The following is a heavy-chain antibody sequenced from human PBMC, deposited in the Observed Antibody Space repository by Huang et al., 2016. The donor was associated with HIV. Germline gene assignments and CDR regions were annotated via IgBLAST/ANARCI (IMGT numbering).Heavy chain of an antibody. Sequence: QVQLVESGGGVVQPGRSLRLSCAASGFPFNNHAMHWVRQAPGRGLDGVAVIANDGSNNYYADSVKGRFTISRDSSKSTLFLHMTSLRTEDTAVYYCARAKDTWDAYDIWGQGTMVIVSS. CDR3: ARAKDTWDAYDI. V-gene: IGHV3-30-3*01. CDR1: GFPFNNHA. CDR2: IANDGSNN. J-gene: IGHJ3*02. D-gene: IGHD5-18*01.